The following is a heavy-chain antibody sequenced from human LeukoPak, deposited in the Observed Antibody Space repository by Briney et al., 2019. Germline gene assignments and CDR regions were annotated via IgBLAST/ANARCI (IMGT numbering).Heavy chain of an antibody. D-gene: IGHD3-3*01. Sequence: ASVKVSCKASGYTFTSYAMHWVRQAPGQRLEWMGWINAGNGNTEYSQKFQGRVTITRDTSASTAYVELSSLRSEDTAVYYCARSDDFWSGYYTEAGWFDPWGQGTLVTVSS. V-gene: IGHV1-3*01. CDR1: GYTFTSYA. J-gene: IGHJ5*02. CDR3: ARSDDFWSGYYTEAGWFDP. CDR2: INAGNGNT.